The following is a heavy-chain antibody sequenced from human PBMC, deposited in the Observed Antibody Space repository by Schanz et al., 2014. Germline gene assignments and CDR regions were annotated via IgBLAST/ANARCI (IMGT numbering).Heavy chain of an antibody. CDR3: ARDYYDSSGYYYCDY. D-gene: IGHD3-22*01. V-gene: IGHV1-18*01. CDR1: GYTFTDYG. CDR2: ISTSNGNT. J-gene: IGHJ4*02. Sequence: QVQLVQSGAEVKKPGASVKVSCKASGYTFTDYGVIWVRQAPGQGLEWMGWISTSNGNTNYIQKLQGRVTMTTDTSTSTAYMELRSLRSEDTAVYFCARDYYDSSGYYYCDYWGQGTLVTVSS.